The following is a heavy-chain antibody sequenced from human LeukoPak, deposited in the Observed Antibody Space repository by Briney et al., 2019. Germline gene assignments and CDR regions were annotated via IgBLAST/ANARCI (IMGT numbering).Heavy chain of an antibody. J-gene: IGHJ4*02. CDR2: INPNSGGT. CDR3: ARVRRRQEGFGVDY. D-gene: IGHD3-10*01. V-gene: IGHV1-2*02. Sequence: ASVKVSCKASGYTFTGYYMHWVRQAPGQGLEWMGWINPNSGGTNYAQKFQGRVTMTRDTSISTAYMELSRRRSDDTAVYSCARVRRRQEGFGVDYWGQGPLVTAS. CDR1: GYTFTGYY.